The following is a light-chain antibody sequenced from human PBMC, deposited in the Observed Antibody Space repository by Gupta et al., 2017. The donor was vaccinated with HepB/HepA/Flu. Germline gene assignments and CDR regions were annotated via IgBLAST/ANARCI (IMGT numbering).Light chain of an antibody. CDR2: GAS. V-gene: IGKV3-11*01. CDR3: QQHTNSMYT. Sequence: IVLTQSPATLSLSPGDRATLSCRVSRSVRTHLAWYQQKPGQAPRLLIYGASNRATDIPARFSGSGSGTDFTLTISSLEPEDFAVYYCQQHTNSMYTFGQGTKLEIK. J-gene: IGKJ2*01. CDR1: RSVRTH.